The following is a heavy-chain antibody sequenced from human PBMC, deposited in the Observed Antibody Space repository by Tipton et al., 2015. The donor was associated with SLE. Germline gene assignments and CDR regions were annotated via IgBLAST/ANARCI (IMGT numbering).Heavy chain of an antibody. J-gene: IGHJ4*02. V-gene: IGHV4-61*02. CDR1: GGSISSGSYY. CDR3: AREPVAGTDY. Sequence: TLSLTCTVSGGSISSGSYYLGWIRQPAGKGLEWIGRIYTSGSTNYNPSLKSRVTISVDTSKNQFSLKLSSVTAADTAEYYCAREPVAGTDYWGQGTLVTVSS. CDR2: IYTSGST. D-gene: IGHD6-19*01.